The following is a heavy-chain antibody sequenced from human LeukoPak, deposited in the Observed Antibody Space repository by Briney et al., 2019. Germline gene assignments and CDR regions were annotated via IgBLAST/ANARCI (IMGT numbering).Heavy chain of an antibody. CDR1: GFAFISYA. Sequence: GGSLILPCAASGFAFISYAMSWVRQAPGQGLEWVSGMSGSGGSIHYADSVKGRFTISRDNSKNTLYLQMNSLRAEDTAVYYCAKARGYCSGDTCDSFDYWVQGALVTVSS. J-gene: IGHJ4*02. CDR2: MSGSGGSI. CDR3: AKARGYCSGDTCDSFDY. D-gene: IGHD2-15*01. V-gene: IGHV3-23*01.